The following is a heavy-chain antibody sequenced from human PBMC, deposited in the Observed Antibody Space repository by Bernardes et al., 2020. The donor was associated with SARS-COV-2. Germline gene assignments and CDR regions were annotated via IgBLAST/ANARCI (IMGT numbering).Heavy chain of an antibody. V-gene: IGHV4-59*01. Sequence: SETLSLTCTVSGGSISSYYWSWIRQPPGKGLEWIGYIYYSGSTNYNPSLKSRVTISVDTSKNQFSLKLSSVTAADTAVYYCAFGSRETGYYYGMDVWGQGTTVTVSS. CDR2: IYYSGST. CDR1: GGSISSYY. J-gene: IGHJ6*02. D-gene: IGHD1-26*01. CDR3: AFGSRETGYYYGMDV.